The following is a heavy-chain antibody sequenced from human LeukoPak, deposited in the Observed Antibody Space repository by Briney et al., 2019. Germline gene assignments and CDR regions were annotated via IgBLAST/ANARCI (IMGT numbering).Heavy chain of an antibody. D-gene: IGHD1-1*01. CDR2: ISYDGSNK. CDR3: ARGTPDY. Sequence: GGSLRLSCAASGFTFSSYAMHWVRQAPGKGMEWVAVISYDGSNKYYADSVKGRFTISRDNSKNTLYLQMNSLRAEDTAVYYCARGTPDYWGQGTLVTVSS. CDR1: GFTFSSYA. J-gene: IGHJ4*02. V-gene: IGHV3-30-3*01.